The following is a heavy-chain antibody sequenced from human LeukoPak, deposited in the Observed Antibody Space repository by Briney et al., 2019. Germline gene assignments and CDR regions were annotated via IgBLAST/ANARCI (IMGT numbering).Heavy chain of an antibody. CDR2: ISSSSSYI. V-gene: IGHV3-21*01. D-gene: IGHD2-2*01. Sequence: GGSLRLPCAASGFTFNSYSMNWVRQAPGKGLDWVSSISSSSSYIYYADSVKGRFTISRDNAKNSLYLQMNSLRAEDTAVYYCAREGVLVPAVNWFDPWGQGTLVTVSS. CDR1: GFTFNSYS. J-gene: IGHJ5*02. CDR3: AREGVLVPAVNWFDP.